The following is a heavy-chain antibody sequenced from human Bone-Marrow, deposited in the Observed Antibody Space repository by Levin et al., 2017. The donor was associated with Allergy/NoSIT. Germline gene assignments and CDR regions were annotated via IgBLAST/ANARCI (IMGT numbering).Heavy chain of an antibody. V-gene: IGHV1-18*01. CDR3: ARDEGHYGSGGGF. D-gene: IGHD3-10*01. CDR1: DYAFSSYG. J-gene: IGHJ4*02. CDR2: ISGYNGQT. Sequence: GASVKVSCKASDYAFSSYGISWVRQAPGKGLEWMGWISGYNGQTKYAQKFQDRVTLTTDTFTNTAKMELRSLTADDTAVYYCARDEGHYGSGGGFWGQGTLVTVSS.